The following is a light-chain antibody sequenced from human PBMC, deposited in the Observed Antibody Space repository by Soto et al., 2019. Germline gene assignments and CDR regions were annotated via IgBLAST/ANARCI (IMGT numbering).Light chain of an antibody. Sequence: DIQMTQSPSSLSASVGDRVTITFRASQSIISYLNWYQQKPGKAPKLLIYAASSLQSGVPSRFSGSGSGTDFTLTISSLQPEDFATYYCQQSYSTPQTFGQGTKVDIK. CDR1: QSIISY. V-gene: IGKV1-39*01. CDR2: AAS. CDR3: QQSYSTPQT. J-gene: IGKJ1*01.